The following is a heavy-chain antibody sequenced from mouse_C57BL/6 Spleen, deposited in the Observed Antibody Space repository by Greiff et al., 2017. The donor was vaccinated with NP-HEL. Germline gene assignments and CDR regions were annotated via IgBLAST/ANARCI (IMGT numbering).Heavy chain of an antibody. Sequence: VKLMESGPELVKPGASVKISCKASGYAFSSSWMNWVKQRPGKGLEWIGRIYPGDGDTNYNGKFKGKATLTADKSSSTAYMQLSSLTSEDSAVYFCARRDLYYYGSSYGYYAMDYWGQGTSVTVSS. V-gene: IGHV1-82*01. CDR2: IYPGDGDT. J-gene: IGHJ4*01. CDR1: GYAFSSSW. D-gene: IGHD1-1*01. CDR3: ARRDLYYYGSSYGYYAMDY.